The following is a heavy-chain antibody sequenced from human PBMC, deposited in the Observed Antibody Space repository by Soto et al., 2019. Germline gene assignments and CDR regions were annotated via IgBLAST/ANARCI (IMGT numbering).Heavy chain of an antibody. V-gene: IGHV1-18*01. D-gene: IGHD2-15*01. J-gene: IGHJ6*02. CDR1: GYAFSTFG. CDR3: ARAGAAPYYYSGMDV. Sequence: ASVKVSCKASGYAFSTFGMSWLRQAPGQGLEWMGWISTYNGDTNDAPKFQDRVTMTSDTSTSTVYMELRSLRSDDTAVYYCARAGAAPYYYSGMDVWG. CDR2: ISTYNGDT.